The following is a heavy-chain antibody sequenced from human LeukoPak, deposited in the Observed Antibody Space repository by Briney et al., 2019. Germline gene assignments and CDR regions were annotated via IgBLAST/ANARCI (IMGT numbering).Heavy chain of an antibody. D-gene: IGHD2-21*02. V-gene: IGHV1-69*13. CDR3: ARDNREVRGGDCFDV. Sequence: SVTVSCKASGGTFSSYAISWVRQAPGQGPEWMGGIIPIFGTANYAQKFQGRVTITADESTSTAYMELSRLRSDDTAVYYCARDNREVRGGDCFDVWGKGTTVTVSS. CDR2: IIPIFGTA. CDR1: GGTFSSYA. J-gene: IGHJ6*04.